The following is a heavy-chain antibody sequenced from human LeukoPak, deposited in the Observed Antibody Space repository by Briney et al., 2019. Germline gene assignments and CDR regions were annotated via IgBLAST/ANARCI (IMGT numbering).Heavy chain of an antibody. CDR3: AKEIRRYYFDY. V-gene: IGHV3-30*18. J-gene: IGHJ4*02. CDR1: GFTFSNYG. CDR2: ISYDGSNK. Sequence: GRSLRLSCAASGFTFSNYGMHWVRQAPGKGLEWVAVISYDGSNKYYADSVKGRFTISRDNSKNTLYLQMNSLRAEDTAVYYCAKEIRRYYFDYWGQGTLVTVSS.